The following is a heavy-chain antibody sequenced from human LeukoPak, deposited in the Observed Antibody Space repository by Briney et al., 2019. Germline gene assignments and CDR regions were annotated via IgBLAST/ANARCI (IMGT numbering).Heavy chain of an antibody. CDR3: ARDYQGGYGDKTVDY. D-gene: IGHD5-18*01. CDR2: IYYSGST. V-gene: IGHV4-39*07. J-gene: IGHJ4*02. Sequence: SETLFLTCTVSGGSISSNTYYWGWIRQPPGKGLEWIGSIYYSGSTYYNPSLKSRVTISVDTSKNQFSLKLSSVTAADTAVYYCARDYQGGYGDKTVDYWGQGTLVTVSS. CDR1: GGSISSNTYY.